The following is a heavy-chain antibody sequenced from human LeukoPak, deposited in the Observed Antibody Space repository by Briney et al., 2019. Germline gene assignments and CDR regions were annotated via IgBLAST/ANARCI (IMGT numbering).Heavy chain of an antibody. CDR1: GFTFSNAW. D-gene: IGHD3-10*01. CDR3: TTDVPVPDAFDI. Sequence: PGGSLRLSCAASGFTFSNAWMSWVRQAPGKGLEWVGRIKSKTDGGTTDYAAPVKGRSTISRDDSKNTLYLQMNSLKTEDTAVYYCTTDVPVPDAFDIWGQGTMVTVSS. CDR2: IKSKTDGGTT. J-gene: IGHJ3*02. V-gene: IGHV3-15*01.